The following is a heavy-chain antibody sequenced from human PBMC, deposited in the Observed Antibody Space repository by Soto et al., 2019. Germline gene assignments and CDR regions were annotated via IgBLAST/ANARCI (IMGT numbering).Heavy chain of an antibody. D-gene: IGHD6-6*01. CDR1: GYTFTSYD. V-gene: IGHV1-8*01. CDR2: MNPNSGNT. CDR3: ARDHNSSTYYYYYYMDV. J-gene: IGHJ6*03. Sequence: EASVKVSCKASGYTFTSYDINWVRQATGQGLEWMGWMNPNSGNTGYAQKFQGRVTMTRNTSISTAYMELNSLRAEDTAVYYCARDHNSSTYYYYYYMDVWGKGTTVTVSS.